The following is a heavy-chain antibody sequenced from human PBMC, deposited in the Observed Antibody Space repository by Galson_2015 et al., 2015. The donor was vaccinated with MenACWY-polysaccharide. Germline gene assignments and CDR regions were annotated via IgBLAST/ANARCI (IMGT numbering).Heavy chain of an antibody. CDR3: AKGASGSSGWQRWAEYFQH. D-gene: IGHD6-19*01. Sequence: SLRLSCAASGFTFSSYAMSWVRQAPGKGLEWVSAISGSGGSTYYADSVKGRFTISRDNSKNTLYLQMNSLRAEDTAVYYCAKGASGSSGWQRWAEYFQHWGQGTLVTVSS. V-gene: IGHV3-23*01. CDR2: ISGSGGST. CDR1: GFTFSSYA. J-gene: IGHJ1*01.